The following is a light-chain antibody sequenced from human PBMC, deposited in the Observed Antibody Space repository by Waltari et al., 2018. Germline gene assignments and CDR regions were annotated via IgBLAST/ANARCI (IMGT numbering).Light chain of an antibody. CDR1: HSISSW. CDR3: QHYNNHSPT. J-gene: IGKJ1*01. V-gene: IGKV1-5*03. CDR2: QAS. Sequence: DIQLTQSPSTLSASVGDRVTITCRASHSISSWLAWKQQKPGNAPKLLIFQASTLERAVPARFSGSGSETEFTLTISSLQPDDFATYTCQHYNNHSPTFGQAPKVEI.